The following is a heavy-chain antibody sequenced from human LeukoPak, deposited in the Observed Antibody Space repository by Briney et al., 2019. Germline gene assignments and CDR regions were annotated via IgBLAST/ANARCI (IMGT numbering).Heavy chain of an antibody. D-gene: IGHD3-22*01. V-gene: IGHV3-23*01. CDR3: ARDRPNYYGSDGHYYRRDGNY. CDR1: GFTFSVYA. CDR2: ITSRGEST. Sequence: GGSLRLSCAASGFTFSVYAMSWVRQAPGKGLQWVSSITSRGESTWYVGSVKGRFTITRDNTENTLYLQMHSLRAEDTAVYYCARDRPNYYGSDGHYYRRDGNYWGRGTLVSVSS. J-gene: IGHJ4*02.